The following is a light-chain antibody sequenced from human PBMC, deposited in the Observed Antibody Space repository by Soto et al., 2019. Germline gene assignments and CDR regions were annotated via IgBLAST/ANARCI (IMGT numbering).Light chain of an antibody. J-gene: IGKJ4*01. CDR1: QSVGSS. Sequence: EIVLTQSPATLSLSPGERATLSCRASQSVGSSLAWYQQKPGQAPRLLIYDASNRATGIPARFSGSGSGTDFTLTISSLEPEDFAVYYCQQCRTWPLTFGGGTKVDNK. CDR3: QQCRTWPLT. V-gene: IGKV3-11*01. CDR2: DAS.